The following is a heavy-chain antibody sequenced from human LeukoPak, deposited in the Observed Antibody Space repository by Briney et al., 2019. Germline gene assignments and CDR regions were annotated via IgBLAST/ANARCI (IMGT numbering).Heavy chain of an antibody. CDR2: ISTGSHYT. D-gene: IGHD3-10*01. Sequence: GGSLRLSCAASAFTFSDYYMSWIRQAPGKGLEWVSYISTGSHYTNYADSVKGQFTISRDDARNSLFLQINSLRAEDMAVYYCARFYGLGTWNDAFDIWGQGTMVTVSS. CDR1: AFTFSDYY. CDR3: ARFYGLGTWNDAFDI. J-gene: IGHJ3*02. V-gene: IGHV3-11*03.